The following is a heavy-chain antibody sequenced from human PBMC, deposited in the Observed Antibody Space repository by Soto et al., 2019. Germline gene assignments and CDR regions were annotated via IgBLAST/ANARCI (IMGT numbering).Heavy chain of an antibody. V-gene: IGHV3-7*01. D-gene: IGHD4-17*01. J-gene: IGHJ5*02. CDR3: ARKGSKFNYGGNPGWFDP. CDR1: GFTFSSYW. Sequence: HPGGSLRLSCAASGFTFSSYWMSWVRQAPGKGLEWVANIKQDGSEKYYVDSVKGRFTISRDNAKNSLYLQMNSLRAEDTAVYYCARKGSKFNYGGNPGWFDPWGQGTLVTVSS. CDR2: IKQDGSEK.